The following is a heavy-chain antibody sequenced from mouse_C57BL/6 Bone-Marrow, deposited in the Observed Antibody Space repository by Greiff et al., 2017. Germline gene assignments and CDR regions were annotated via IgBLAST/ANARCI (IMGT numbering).Heavy chain of an antibody. V-gene: IGHV1-69*01. Sequence: VKLQQPGAELVMPGASVKLSCKASGYTFTSYWMHWVKQRPGQGLEWIGEIDPSDSYTNYNRKFKGKSTLTVDKSSSTAYMQLSSLTSEDSAVYYCARDNYGRSYWYFDVWGTGTTVTVSS. D-gene: IGHD1-1*01. CDR1: GYTFTSYW. CDR2: IDPSDSYT. J-gene: IGHJ1*03. CDR3: ARDNYGRSYWYFDV.